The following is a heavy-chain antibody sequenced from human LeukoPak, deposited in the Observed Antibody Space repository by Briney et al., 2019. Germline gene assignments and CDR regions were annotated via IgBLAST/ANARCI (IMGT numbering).Heavy chain of an antibody. CDR2: VHNVGST. D-gene: IGHD6-19*01. Sequence: PSETLSLTCTVSGVSTTNGIYYWAWIRQPPGKGLEWIGSVHNVGSTYYNLSLRSRVTMSIDTSKNQFSLKLSSVTAADTAVYYCASAYSSGWYGTVDYWGQGTLVTVSS. CDR3: ASAYSSGWYGTVDY. V-gene: IGHV4-39*01. J-gene: IGHJ4*02. CDR1: GVSTTNGIYY.